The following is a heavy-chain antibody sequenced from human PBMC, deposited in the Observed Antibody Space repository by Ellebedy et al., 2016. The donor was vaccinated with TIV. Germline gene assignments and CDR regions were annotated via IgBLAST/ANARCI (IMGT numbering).Heavy chain of an antibody. D-gene: IGHD2-2*01. CDR2: ISSSGIYI. Sequence: GESLKISCAASGFTFSSYSMNWVRQAPGKGLEWVSSISSSGIYIYYADSVKVRFTISRDNAKNSLYLQMNSLRAEDKAVYYCARDLVVVPPAIVSDYYYGMDVWGHGTTVTVSS. V-gene: IGHV3-21*01. CDR3: ARDLVVVPPAIVSDYYYGMDV. CDR1: GFTFSSYS. J-gene: IGHJ6*02.